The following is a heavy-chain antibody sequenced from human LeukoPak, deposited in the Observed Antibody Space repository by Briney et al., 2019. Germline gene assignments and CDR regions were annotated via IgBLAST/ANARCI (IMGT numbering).Heavy chain of an antibody. J-gene: IGHJ4*02. D-gene: IGHD6-19*01. V-gene: IGHV7-4-1*02. CDR1: GYTFTSYA. CDR2: INTNTGNP. CDR3: ARAPYSSGWYVAPAAMDH. Sequence: ASVKVSCKASGYTFTSYAMNWVRQAPGQGLEWMGWINTNTGNPTYAQGFTGRFVFSLDTSVSTAYLQISGLKAEDTAVYYCARAPYSSGWYVAPAAMDHWGQGTLVTVSS.